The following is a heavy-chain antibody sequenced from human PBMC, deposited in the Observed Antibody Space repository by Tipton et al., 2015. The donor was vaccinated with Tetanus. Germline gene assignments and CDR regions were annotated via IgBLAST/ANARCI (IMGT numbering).Heavy chain of an antibody. CDR1: GYTFTSYG. CDR2: MDPKTGRA. D-gene: IGHD6-13*01. V-gene: IGHV1-8*01. J-gene: IGHJ4*02. Sequence: QLVQSGAEVKKPGASVKVSCKASGYTFTSYGLNWVRQATGQGLEWLGYMDPKTGRAAYAQKFQGRVTMTSNITITTAYMELRNLRSDDTAVYYCARGNRGSSWYLWGQGTLVTVSS. CDR3: ARGNRGSSWYL.